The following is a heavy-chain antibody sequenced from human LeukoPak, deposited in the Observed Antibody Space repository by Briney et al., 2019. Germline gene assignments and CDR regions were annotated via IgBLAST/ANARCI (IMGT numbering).Heavy chain of an antibody. V-gene: IGHV4-31*01. D-gene: IGHD2-15*01. CDR2: IHYSGST. CDR1: DGSISSGGYY. CDR3: AREARTPINYRSFDL. J-gene: IGHJ3*01. Sequence: PSETLSLTCTVSDGSISSGGYYWSWIRHHPGKGLEWFGYIHYSGSTYFSPSFKRPVPMSVDTSKNQFSLKLSSVTAADTAVYFCAREARTPINYRSFDLWGLGTLVTVSS.